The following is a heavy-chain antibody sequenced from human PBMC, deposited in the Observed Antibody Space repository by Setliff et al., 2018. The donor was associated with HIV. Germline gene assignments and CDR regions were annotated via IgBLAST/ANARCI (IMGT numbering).Heavy chain of an antibody. D-gene: IGHD4-17*01. V-gene: IGHV4-38-2*01. Sequence: PSETLSLTCVVSGNSISSGYYWGWVRQPPGKGLEWIGSIYHRGSTHHNPSLKSRVTFSVDTSKNQFSLKLSSVTAADTAIYYCARRIYGNNPYFDYWSQGTLVTVSS. J-gene: IGHJ4*02. CDR1: GNSISSGYY. CDR3: ARRIYGNNPYFDY. CDR2: IYHRGST.